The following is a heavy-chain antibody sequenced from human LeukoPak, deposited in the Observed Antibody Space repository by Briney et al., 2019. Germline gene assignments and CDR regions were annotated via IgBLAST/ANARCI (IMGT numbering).Heavy chain of an antibody. CDR3: ARRAYSSSWLDY. CDR1: GFTFSSYG. Sequence: PGGSLRLSCAASGFTFSSYGMHWVRQAPGKGLEWVAVIWYDGSNKYYADSVKGRFTISRDNSKNTLYLQMNSLRAEDTAVYYCARRAYSSSWLDYWGQGTLVTVSS. J-gene: IGHJ4*02. D-gene: IGHD6-13*01. V-gene: IGHV3-33*01. CDR2: IWYDGSNK.